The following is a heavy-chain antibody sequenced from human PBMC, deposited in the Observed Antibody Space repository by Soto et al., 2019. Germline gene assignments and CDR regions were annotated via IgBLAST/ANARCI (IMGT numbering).Heavy chain of an antibody. V-gene: IGHV1-18*01. D-gene: IGHD6-19*01. Sequence: ASVKVSCKASGYTFTSYGISWVRQAPGQGLEWMGWISAYNGNTNYAQKLQGRVTMTTDTSTSTAYMELRSLRSDDTAVYYCARDIPYSSGWYGKLAFDIWGQGTMVTVSS. CDR1: GYTFTSYG. CDR2: ISAYNGNT. CDR3: ARDIPYSSGWYGKLAFDI. J-gene: IGHJ3*02.